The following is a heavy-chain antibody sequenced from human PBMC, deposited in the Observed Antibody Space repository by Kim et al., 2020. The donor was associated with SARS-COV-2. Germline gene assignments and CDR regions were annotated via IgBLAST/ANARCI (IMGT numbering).Heavy chain of an antibody. Sequence: GGSLRLSCAASGFTFSSYAMSWVRQAPGKGLEWVSAISGSGGSTYYADSVKGRFTISRDNSKNTLYLQMNSLRAEDTAVYYCAKGDEYSSSSGWYFDLWGRGTLVTVSS. V-gene: IGHV3-23*01. CDR2: ISGSGGST. J-gene: IGHJ2*01. CDR3: AKGDEYSSSSGWYFDL. D-gene: IGHD6-6*01. CDR1: GFTFSSYA.